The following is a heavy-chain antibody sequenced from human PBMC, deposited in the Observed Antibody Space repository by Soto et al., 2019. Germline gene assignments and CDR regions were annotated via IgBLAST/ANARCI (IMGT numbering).Heavy chain of an antibody. CDR1: GGYISSSSFH. CDR3: ARRERAAGTDWWFDP. D-gene: IGHD6-13*01. Sequence: QLQLQESGPGLVKPSETLSLTCTVSGGYISSSSFHWGWIRQPPGKGLEWLGSIYYSGSTYDSPSLKSRVTLSVDTAKNEFSLKLSSVTAADTAVYYCARRERAAGTDWWFDPWGQGTLVTVSS. CDR2: IYYSGST. J-gene: IGHJ5*02. V-gene: IGHV4-39*01.